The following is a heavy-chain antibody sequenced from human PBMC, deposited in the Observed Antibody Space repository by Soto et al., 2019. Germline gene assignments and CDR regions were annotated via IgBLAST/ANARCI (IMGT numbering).Heavy chain of an antibody. D-gene: IGHD3-22*01. Sequence: GGSVKVSCKASGYTFSSYGISWVGQAPGQGLEWMGWISAYNGNTNYAQKLQGRVTMTTDTSTSTAYMELRSLRSDDTAVYYCAREYYDSSGYYYADNWFDPWGQGTLVTVSS. CDR1: GYTFSSYG. CDR3: AREYYDSSGYYYADNWFDP. V-gene: IGHV1-18*01. CDR2: ISAYNGNT. J-gene: IGHJ5*02.